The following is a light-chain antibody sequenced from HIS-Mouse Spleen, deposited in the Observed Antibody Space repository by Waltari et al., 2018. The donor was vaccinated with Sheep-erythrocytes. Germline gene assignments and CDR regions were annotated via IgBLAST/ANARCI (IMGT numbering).Light chain of an antibody. J-gene: IGLJ3*02. CDR2: EVS. CDR1: SSDVGGYNY. Sequence: QSALTQPPSASGSPGQSVTISCTGTSSDVGGYNYVSWYQQHPGKAPKLSIYEVSKRPSGAPDRFAGSKSGNTASLTVSGLQAEDEADYYCSSYAGSNNWVFGGGTKLTVL. V-gene: IGLV2-8*01. CDR3: SSYAGSNNWV.